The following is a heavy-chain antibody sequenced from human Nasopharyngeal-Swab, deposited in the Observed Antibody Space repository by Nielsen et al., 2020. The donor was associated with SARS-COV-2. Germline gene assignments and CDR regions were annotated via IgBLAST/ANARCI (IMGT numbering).Heavy chain of an antibody. V-gene: IGHV1-18*01. CDR3: ARGRDIVATRDFDY. Sequence: ASVKVSCKASAYTFTSYGITWVRQAPAQGLEWLGWISAYIGNTNYAQKLQGRVTMTTDTSTSTAYMELRSLRSDDTAVYYCARGRDIVATRDFDYWGQGTLVTVSS. J-gene: IGHJ4*02. CDR1: AYTFTSYG. CDR2: ISAYIGNT. D-gene: IGHD5-12*01.